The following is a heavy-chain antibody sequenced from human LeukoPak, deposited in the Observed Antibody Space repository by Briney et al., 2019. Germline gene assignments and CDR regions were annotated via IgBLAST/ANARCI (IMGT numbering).Heavy chain of an antibody. CDR1: GFSFGNYA. D-gene: IGHD2-21*01. Sequence: GGSLRLSCVASGFSFGNYAMSWVRQAPGKGVEWVSQISGTGGATWYAGFARDRFTISRDNSKKTLYLQMSGLRVEDTAMYYCVKDPRDTYGTNWFVSWGQGTLLIVSS. J-gene: IGHJ5*01. CDR2: ISGTGGAT. V-gene: IGHV3-23*01. CDR3: VKDPRDTYGTNWFVS.